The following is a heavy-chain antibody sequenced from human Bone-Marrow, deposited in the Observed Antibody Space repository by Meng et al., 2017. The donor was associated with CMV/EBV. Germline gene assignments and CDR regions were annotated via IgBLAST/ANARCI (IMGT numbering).Heavy chain of an antibody. CDR3: ARRRYYYGSGSSGWFDP. J-gene: IGHJ5*02. CDR1: GGSFSGYY. Sequence: LRLSCAVYGGSFSGYYWSWIRQPPGKGLEWIGEINHSGSTNYNPSLKSRVTISVDTSKSQFSLKLSSVTAADTAVYYCARRRYYYGSGSSGWFDPWGQGTLVTVSS. CDR2: INHSGST. D-gene: IGHD3-10*01. V-gene: IGHV4-34*01.